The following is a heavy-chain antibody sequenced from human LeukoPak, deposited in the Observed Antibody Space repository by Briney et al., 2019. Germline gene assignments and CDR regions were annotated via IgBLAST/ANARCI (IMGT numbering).Heavy chain of an antibody. CDR2: ISGSGTNT. Sequence: GGSLRLSCAASGFTFSSYAMSWVRQAPGKGLEWVSAISGSGTNTYYADSVKGRFTISRDNSKNSLYLQMNSLRAEDTAVYYCARRAGDYSHPYDYWGQGTLVTVSS. V-gene: IGHV3-23*01. CDR3: ARRAGDYSHPYDY. D-gene: IGHD3-22*01. J-gene: IGHJ4*02. CDR1: GFTFSSYA.